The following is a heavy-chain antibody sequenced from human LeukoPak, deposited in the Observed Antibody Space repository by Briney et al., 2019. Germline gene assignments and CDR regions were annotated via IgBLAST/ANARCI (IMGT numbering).Heavy chain of an antibody. CDR1: GGTFSSYA. Sequence: SVKVSCKASGGTFSSYAISWVRQAPGQGLEWMGRIIPILGIANYAQKFQGRVTITADKFTSTAYMELSSLRSEDTAVYYCASVLSGIAVAGSFDLWGQGTLVTVSS. D-gene: IGHD6-19*01. CDR2: IIPILGIA. V-gene: IGHV1-69*04. CDR3: ASVLSGIAVAGSFDL. J-gene: IGHJ5*02.